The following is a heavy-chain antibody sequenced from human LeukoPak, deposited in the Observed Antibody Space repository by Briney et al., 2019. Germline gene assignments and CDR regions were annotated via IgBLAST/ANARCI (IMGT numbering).Heavy chain of an antibody. J-gene: IGHJ5*02. CDR2: ISAGGGST. CDR1: GFTFSSYA. CDR3: AKSSSWTYNWFDP. V-gene: IGHV3-23*01. D-gene: IGHD6-13*01. Sequence: GGSLRLSCAASGFTFSSYAMSWVRQAPGKGLEWVSAISAGGGSTYFADSVKGRFTISRDNSKNTLFLQTNSLRAEDTAVYYCAKSSSWTYNWFDPWGQGTPVTVSS.